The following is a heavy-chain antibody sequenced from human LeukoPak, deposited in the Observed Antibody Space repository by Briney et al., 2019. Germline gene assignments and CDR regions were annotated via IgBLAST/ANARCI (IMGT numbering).Heavy chain of an antibody. Sequence: GESLQISCKGSGYIFTSYWIGWVRQLPGKGLEWMGIIYPGDSDTRYSPSFQGQVTISADKSISTAYLQWSSLKASDTAMYYCARRLDYYDSFGFDYWGQGTLVTVSS. J-gene: IGHJ4*02. CDR2: IYPGDSDT. V-gene: IGHV5-51*01. CDR1: GYIFTSYW. D-gene: IGHD3-22*01. CDR3: ARRLDYYDSFGFDY.